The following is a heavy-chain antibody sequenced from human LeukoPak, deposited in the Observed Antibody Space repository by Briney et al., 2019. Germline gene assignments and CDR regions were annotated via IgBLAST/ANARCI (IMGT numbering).Heavy chain of an antibody. CDR3: ARGRRILGGPENAGDFFDF. CDR2: INPNSGAT. J-gene: IGHJ4*01. D-gene: IGHD3-16*01. V-gene: IGHV1-2*02. CDR1: GYTLTDYY. Sequence: ASVXXSXKASGYTLTDYYLHWVRQAPGQGLKWVGWINPNSGATHYAQSFQARVTMTRDTSIASSYMELTGLESDDTAVYYCARGRRILGGPENAGDFFDFWGQGPLVTVSS.